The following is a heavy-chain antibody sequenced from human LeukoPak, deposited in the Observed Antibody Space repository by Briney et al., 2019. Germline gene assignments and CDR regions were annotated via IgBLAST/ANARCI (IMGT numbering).Heavy chain of an antibody. CDR1: GGSFSGYY. V-gene: IGHV4-34*01. J-gene: IGHJ4*02. Sequence: SETLSLTCAVYGGSFSGYYWSWVRQPPGKGLEWIGEINHSGSTNYNPSLKSRVTISVDTSKNQFSLKLSSVTAADTAMYFCARHVMETNSRYVSADFIDYWGQGTLVTVSS. CDR3: ARHVMETNSRYVSADFIDY. D-gene: IGHD3-16*01. CDR2: INHSGST.